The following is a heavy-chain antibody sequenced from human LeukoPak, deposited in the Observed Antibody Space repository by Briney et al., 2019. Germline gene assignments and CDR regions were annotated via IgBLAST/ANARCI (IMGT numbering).Heavy chain of an antibody. J-gene: IGHJ5*02. D-gene: IGHD5-18*01. CDR2: INHSGST. V-gene: IGHV4-34*01. CDR1: GGSFRGYY. Sequence: PSETLSLTCAVYGGSFRGYYWSWIRQPPGKGLEWIGEINHSGSTNYNPSLKSRVTISVDTSKNQFSLKLSSVTAADTAVYYCARGRTFRPYSVQLGGWFDPWGQGTLVTVSS. CDR3: ARGRTFRPYSVQLGGWFDP.